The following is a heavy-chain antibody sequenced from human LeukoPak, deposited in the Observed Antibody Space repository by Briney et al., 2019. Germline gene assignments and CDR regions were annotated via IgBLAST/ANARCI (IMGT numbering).Heavy chain of an antibody. V-gene: IGHV1-8*03. CDR3: ARARYSSSFYWGPYFDY. Sequence: ASVKVSCKASADTFSNYDINWVRQATGQGFEWMGWLSPTSSRAGSAQKFQGRVTFTRDTSISTVYMELSSLTSEDTAVYYCARARYSSSFYWGPYFDYWGQGTPVTVSS. J-gene: IGHJ4*02. D-gene: IGHD6-6*01. CDR2: LSPTSSRA. CDR1: ADTFSNYD.